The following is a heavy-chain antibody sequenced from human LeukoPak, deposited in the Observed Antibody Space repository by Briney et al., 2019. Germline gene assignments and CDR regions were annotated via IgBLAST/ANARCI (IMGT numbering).Heavy chain of an antibody. Sequence: QTGGSLRLSCAASGFTFSSYWMSWVRQAPGKGLEWVANIKQDGSEKYYVDSVKGRFTISRDNAKNSLYLQMNSLRAEDTAVYYCAKLGDGGGDSYLDYWGQGTLVTVSS. J-gene: IGHJ4*02. CDR2: IKQDGSEK. CDR1: GFTFSSYW. CDR3: AKLGDGGGDSYLDY. V-gene: IGHV3-7*05. D-gene: IGHD2-21*02.